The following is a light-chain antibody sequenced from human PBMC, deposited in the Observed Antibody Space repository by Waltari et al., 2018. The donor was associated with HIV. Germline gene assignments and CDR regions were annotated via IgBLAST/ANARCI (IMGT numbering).Light chain of an antibody. CDR1: RSVSSY. CDR3: QQTHSFPPLT. V-gene: IGKV3-11*01. CDR2: ATS. Sequence: EIVLTQSPGTLSLSPGERASLSCRASRSVSSYIAWYQQKPGQAPRLLIYATSTLQSGVPSRFSGSRSATTFTLTISGLQPEDVATYYCQQTHSFPPLTFGQGTRLEVK. J-gene: IGKJ5*01.